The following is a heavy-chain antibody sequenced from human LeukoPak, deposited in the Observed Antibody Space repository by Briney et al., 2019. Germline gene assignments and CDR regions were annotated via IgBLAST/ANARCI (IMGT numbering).Heavy chain of an antibody. J-gene: IGHJ3*02. V-gene: IGHV3-23*01. CDR2: ISGSGGST. D-gene: IGHD1-26*01. Sequence: GGSLRLSCAASGFTFSINDMNWVRQAPGKGREWVSAISGSGGSTYYAVSVKGRFTISRDNSKNTLYLQMNSLRAEDTAVYYCARDRDKWELLVTHAFDIWGQGTMVTVSS. CDR1: GFTFSIND. CDR3: ARDRDKWELLVTHAFDI.